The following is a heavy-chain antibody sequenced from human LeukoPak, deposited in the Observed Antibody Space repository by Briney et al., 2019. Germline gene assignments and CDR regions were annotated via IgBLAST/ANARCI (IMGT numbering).Heavy chain of an antibody. Sequence: GGSLRLSCAASGFTFSSYGMHWVRQAPGKGLEWVAVISYDGSNKYYADSVKGRFTISRDNSKNTLYLQMNSLRAEDTAVYYCARDLYSSTWYAFDYWGQGTLVTVSS. D-gene: IGHD6-13*01. CDR1: GFTFSSYG. V-gene: IGHV3-30*03. CDR3: ARDLYSSTWYAFDY. J-gene: IGHJ4*02. CDR2: ISYDGSNK.